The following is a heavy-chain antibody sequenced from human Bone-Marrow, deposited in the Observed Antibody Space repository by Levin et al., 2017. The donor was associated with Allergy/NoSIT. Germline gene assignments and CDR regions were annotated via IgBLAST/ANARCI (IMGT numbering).Heavy chain of an antibody. CDR3: ARERNYYDSSGYDY. V-gene: IGHV1-2*04. CDR2: INPNSGGT. D-gene: IGHD3-22*01. Sequence: GESLKISCKASGYTFTGYYMHWVRQAPGQGLEWMGWINPNSGGTNYAQKFQGWVTMTRDTSISTAYMELSRLRSDDTAVYYCARERNYYDSSGYDYWGQGTLVTVSS. J-gene: IGHJ4*02. CDR1: GYTFTGYY.